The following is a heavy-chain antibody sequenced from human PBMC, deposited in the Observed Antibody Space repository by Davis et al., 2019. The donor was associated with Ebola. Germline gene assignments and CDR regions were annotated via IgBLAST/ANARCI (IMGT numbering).Heavy chain of an antibody. J-gene: IGHJ4*02. CDR2: ISSSGNSI. V-gene: IGHV3-11*01. CDR3: AGRGGCEY. CDR1: AFTSTAFY. D-gene: IGHD3-16*01. Sequence: PAGSLTLSCAASAFTSTAFYMSWIRQAPGKGLDWVSYISSSGNSIYADSVKGRFTISRDNTKNSLYLQMNSLRADDTAVYYCAGRGGCEYWGQGTLVTVSS.